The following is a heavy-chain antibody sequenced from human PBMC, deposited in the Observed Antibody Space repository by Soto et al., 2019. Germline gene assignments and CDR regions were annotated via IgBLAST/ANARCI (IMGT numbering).Heavy chain of an antibody. J-gene: IGHJ5*02. Sequence: GGSLRLSCAISGFSVSSNYLNWVRQAPGKGLEWVSVHYSGGSTYYADSVQGRFTISRDKSNNTLYLQMRRVRAEDTAVYFCARHRHPRGTVGATSPLDPWGQGTQVTVS. CDR3: ARHRHPRGTVGATSPLDP. V-gene: IGHV3-53*01. D-gene: IGHD1-26*01. CDR1: GFSVSSNY. CDR2: HYSGGST.